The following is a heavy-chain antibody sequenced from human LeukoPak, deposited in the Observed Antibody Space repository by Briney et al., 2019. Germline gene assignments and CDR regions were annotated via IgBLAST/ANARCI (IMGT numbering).Heavy chain of an antibody. V-gene: IGHV1-8*03. D-gene: IGHD1-26*01. CDR3: ARGDLVGADDTNFDY. J-gene: IGHJ4*02. CDR2: MNPNSGNT. CDR1: GYTFTSND. Sequence: ASVKVSCKASGYTFTSNDINWVRQATGQGLEWMGWMNPNSGNTGYAQKFQGRVTITRNSSISTAYMELSSLRSEDTAVYYCARGDLVGADDTNFDYWGQGTLVTVSS.